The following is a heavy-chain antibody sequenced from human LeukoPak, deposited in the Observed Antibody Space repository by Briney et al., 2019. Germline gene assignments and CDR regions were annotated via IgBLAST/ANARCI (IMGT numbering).Heavy chain of an antibody. D-gene: IGHD2-8*01. V-gene: IGHV4-34*01. Sequence: SETLSLTCAVYGGSFSGYYWSWIRQPPGKGLEWIGEINHSGSTNYNPSLKSRVTISVDTSKNQFSLKLSSVTAADTAVYYCARQPYCTNGVCYSVPYWGQGTLVTVSS. CDR3: ARQPYCTNGVCYSVPY. CDR2: INHSGST. J-gene: IGHJ4*02. CDR1: GGSFSGYY.